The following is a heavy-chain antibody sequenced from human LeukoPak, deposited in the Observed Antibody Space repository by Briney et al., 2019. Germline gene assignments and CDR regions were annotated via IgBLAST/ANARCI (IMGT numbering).Heavy chain of an antibody. CDR1: GDSGSSNSAA. CDR3: ARGHAYGASPFDY. V-gene: IGHV6-1*01. CDR2: TYYRSKWYN. Sequence: SQTLSLTCAISGDSGSSNSAAWNWIRQSPSRGPEWLGRTYYRSKWYNDYAVSGKSRITINPDTTKHQFSLQLNSATPEATAVYYCARGHAYGASPFDYWGQGTLVTVSS. J-gene: IGHJ4*02. D-gene: IGHD4-17*01.